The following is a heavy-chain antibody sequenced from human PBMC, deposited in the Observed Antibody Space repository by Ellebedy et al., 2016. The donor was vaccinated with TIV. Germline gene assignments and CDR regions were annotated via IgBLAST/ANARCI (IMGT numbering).Heavy chain of an antibody. J-gene: IGHJ4*02. D-gene: IGHD3-22*01. CDR1: GGTFSSYA. V-gene: IGHV1-2*02. CDR3: ARGGYYYDSSGYYYLSHFDY. CDR2: INPNSGVT. Sequence: ASVKVSXKASGGTFSSYAISWVRQAPGQGLEYMGWINPNSGVTNYAQRFQGRVTMTRDTSVSTAHMELSRLRSDDTAVYYCARGGYYYDSSGYYYLSHFDYWGQGTLVSVSS.